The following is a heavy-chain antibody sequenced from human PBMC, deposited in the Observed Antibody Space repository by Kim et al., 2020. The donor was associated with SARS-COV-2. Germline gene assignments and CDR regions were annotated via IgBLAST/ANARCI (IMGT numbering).Heavy chain of an antibody. CDR3: ARDSRITIFTVVIMNTYYFDY. J-gene: IGHJ4*02. CDR1: GYTFTSYA. D-gene: IGHD3-3*01. V-gene: IGHV7-4-1*02. Sequence: ASVKVSCKASGYTFTSYAMNWVRQAPGQGLEWMGWINTNTGNPTYAQGFTGRFVFSLDTSVNTAYLQISSLKAEDTAVYFCARDSRITIFTVVIMNTYYFDYWGQGTLVTVSS. CDR2: INTNTGNP.